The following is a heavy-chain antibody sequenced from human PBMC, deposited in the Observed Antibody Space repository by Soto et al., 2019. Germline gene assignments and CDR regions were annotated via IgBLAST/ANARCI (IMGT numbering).Heavy chain of an antibody. CDR1: GYSFTSYC. CDR2: IDPSDSYV. Sequence: GESLKISCQGSGYSFTSYCITWVLQMPGQGLEWMGRIDPSDSYVTYNPSFQGHVTISADKSISTAYLQWSSLKTSDSAMYYCARVRVDKAEGWFDPWGQGTLVTVSS. CDR3: ARVRVDKAEGWFDP. D-gene: IGHD5-12*01. J-gene: IGHJ5*02. V-gene: IGHV5-10-1*01.